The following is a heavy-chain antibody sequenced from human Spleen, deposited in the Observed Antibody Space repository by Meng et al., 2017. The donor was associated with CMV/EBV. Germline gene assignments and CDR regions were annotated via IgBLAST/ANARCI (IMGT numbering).Heavy chain of an antibody. CDR3: AGSRPGGGACDY. CDR2: IQVIGHT. CDR1: GASIKQST. Sequence: QVQIHGSGPGLLRPSGTSSLTFIDAGASIKQSTWNWGRPPAGQGLEWRGPIQVIGHTVYNPSLKSRVTVSLDASKSQFSLTLNSVTAADTATYYCAGSRPGGGACDYWGQGILVTVSS. D-gene: IGHD3-16*01. J-gene: IGHJ4*02. V-gene: IGHV4-4*07.